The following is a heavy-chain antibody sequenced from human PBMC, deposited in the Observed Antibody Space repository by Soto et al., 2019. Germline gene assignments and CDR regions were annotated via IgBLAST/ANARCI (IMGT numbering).Heavy chain of an antibody. CDR2: ISYDGSNK. CDR3: ARSTTRYYYYYGMDV. D-gene: IGHD1-1*01. CDR1: GFTFSSYA. V-gene: IGHV3-30-3*01. J-gene: IGHJ6*02. Sequence: GGSLRLSCEASGFTFSSYAMHWVRQAPGKGLEWVAVISYDGSNKYYADSVKGRFTISRDNSKNTLYLQMNSLRAEDTAVYYCARSTTRYYYYYGMDVWGQGTTVTVSS.